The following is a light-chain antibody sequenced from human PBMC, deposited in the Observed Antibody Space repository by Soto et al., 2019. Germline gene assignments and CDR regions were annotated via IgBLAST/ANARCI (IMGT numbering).Light chain of an antibody. V-gene: IGKV1-5*03. CDR1: QSISIW. Sequence: IQRPQSPSTLSASVGDRVTITCRASQSISIWLAWYQQKPGKAPNLLIYRASTLKSGVPSRFSGSGSGTEFTLTISSLQPDDFATYYCQQYDSHSTFGQGSNVDI. CDR3: QQYDSHST. CDR2: RAS. J-gene: IGKJ1*01.